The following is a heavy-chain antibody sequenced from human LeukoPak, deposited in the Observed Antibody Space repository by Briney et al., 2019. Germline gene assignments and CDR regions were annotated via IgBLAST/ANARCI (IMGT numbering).Heavy chain of an antibody. CDR1: GGSISSSSYY. CDR2: IYYSGST. D-gene: IGHD1-26*01. V-gene: IGHV4-39*07. J-gene: IGHJ1*01. Sequence: SETLSLTCTVSGGSISSSSYYWGWIRQPPGKGLEWIGSIYYSGSTYYNPSLKSRVTISVDTSKNQFSLKLSSVTAADTAVYYCASRIVGAKGYFQHWGQGTLVTVSS. CDR3: ASRIVGAKGYFQH.